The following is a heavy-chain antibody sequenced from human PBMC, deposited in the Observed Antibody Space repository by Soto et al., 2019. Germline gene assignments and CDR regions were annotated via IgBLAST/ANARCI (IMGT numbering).Heavy chain of an antibody. CDR1: GFTFSSYT. V-gene: IGHV3-23*01. CDR2: SSDRRTGNT. J-gene: IGHJ4*02. CDR3: TTWLTAHFDY. D-gene: IGHD2-21*02. Sequence: PGGSLRLSCAASGFTFSSYTLNWVRRAPGKGLEWVATSSDRRTGNTHYSDSVRGRFTLSRDYSRNILFLQMDSLRADDTALYYCTTWLTAHFDYWGRGTQVTVS.